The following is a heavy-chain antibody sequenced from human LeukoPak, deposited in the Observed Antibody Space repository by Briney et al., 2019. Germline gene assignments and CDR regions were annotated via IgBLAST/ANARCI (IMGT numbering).Heavy chain of an antibody. CDR2: IKQDGSEK. J-gene: IGHJ4*02. D-gene: IGHD2-15*01. CDR1: GFTFSSYW. V-gene: IGHV3-7*01. CDR3: ARDLGYCSGGSCYQFDY. Sequence: GGSLRLSCAASGFTFSSYWMSWVRQAPGKGLEWVANIKQDGSEKYYVDSVKGRFTISRDNSKNTLYLQMNSLRAEDTAVYYCARDLGYCSGGSCYQFDYWGQGTLVTVSS.